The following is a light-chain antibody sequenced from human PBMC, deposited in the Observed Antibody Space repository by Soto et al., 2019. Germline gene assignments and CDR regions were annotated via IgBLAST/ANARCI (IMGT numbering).Light chain of an antibody. Sequence: DIQMTPSLSSLSASVGDTVTITCRASQSISNSLSWYQQKPGKAPKFLIYVASTLQRGVPSRFSCSGSVTDFTLTISSLQPEDVATYYCQQTFSPPYTFGQGTKLEIK. CDR2: VAS. V-gene: IGKV1-39*01. CDR1: QSISNS. J-gene: IGKJ2*01. CDR3: QQTFSPPYT.